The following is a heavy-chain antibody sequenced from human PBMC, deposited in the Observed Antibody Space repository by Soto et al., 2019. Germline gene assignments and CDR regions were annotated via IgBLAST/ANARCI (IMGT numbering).Heavy chain of an antibody. Sequence: SETLSLTCSVSGGSVTNGRSSWNWIRQSPGKGLEWIAYIYHSGSTYYNPSLRSRVTISVDRSETQFSLKLSSVTAADTAVHYCVRESAASGPNWFDTWGPGTLVTVSS. D-gene: IGHD6-13*01. CDR2: IYHSGST. CDR1: GGSVTNGRSS. CDR3: VRESAASGPNWFDT. V-gene: IGHV4-30-2*06. J-gene: IGHJ5*02.